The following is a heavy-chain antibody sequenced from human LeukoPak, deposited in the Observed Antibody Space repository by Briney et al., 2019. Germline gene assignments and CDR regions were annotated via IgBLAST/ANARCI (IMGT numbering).Heavy chain of an antibody. V-gene: IGHV3-23*01. D-gene: IGHD3-22*01. CDR1: GFTFSSYG. CDR2: ISGSGGST. CDR3: AKVLLGDSSGYYYLPEYYFDY. J-gene: IGHJ4*02. Sequence: PGGSLRLSCAASGFTFSSYGMHWVRQAPGKGLEWVSAISGSGGSTYYADSVKGRFTISRDNSKNTLYLQMNSLRAEDTAVYYCAKVLLGDSSGYYYLPEYYFDYWGQGTLVTVSS.